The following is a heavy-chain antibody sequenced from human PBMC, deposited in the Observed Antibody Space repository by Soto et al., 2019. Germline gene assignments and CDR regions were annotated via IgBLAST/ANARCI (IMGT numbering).Heavy chain of an antibody. CDR3: ASPRITGTPGAFDI. CDR2: FDPEDGET. V-gene: IGHV1-24*01. CDR1: GYTLIDLS. Sequence: QVQLVQSGAEVKKPGASVKVSCKVSGYTLIDLSMHWVRQAPGKGLEWMGGFDPEDGETIFAQKFQGRVTMTEVTSTDTAYMELSSLRSEDTAVYYCASPRITGTPGAFDIWGQGTVVTVSS. D-gene: IGHD1-20*01. J-gene: IGHJ3*02.